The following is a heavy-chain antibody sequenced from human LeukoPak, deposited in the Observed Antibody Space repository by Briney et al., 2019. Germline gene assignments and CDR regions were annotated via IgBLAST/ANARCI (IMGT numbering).Heavy chain of an antibody. Sequence: GGSLRLSCAASGFTFSTYTMDWVRQAPGKGLQWVSSITSRSSYIYYADSVKGRFTISRDNAKNLLYLQMNSLRAEDTAVYYCASRRDGYNAPFEYWGQGTLATVSS. CDR3: ASRRDGYNAPFEY. V-gene: IGHV3-21*06. CDR1: GFTFSTYT. J-gene: IGHJ4*02. D-gene: IGHD5-24*01. CDR2: ITSRSSYI.